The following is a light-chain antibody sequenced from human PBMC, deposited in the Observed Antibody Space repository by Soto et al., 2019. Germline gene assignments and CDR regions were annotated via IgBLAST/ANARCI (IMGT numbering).Light chain of an antibody. CDR1: SSDVGGYNF. CDR3: SSYAGSNIVV. Sequence: QSVLTRPPSASGSPGQSVTISCTGTSSDVGGYNFVSWYQQHPGKAPKLMIYEVSERPSGVPDRFSGSKSGNTASLTVSGIQAEYEAHYYFSSYAGSNIVVFGRGTKLTVL. CDR2: EVS. J-gene: IGLJ2*01. V-gene: IGLV2-8*01.